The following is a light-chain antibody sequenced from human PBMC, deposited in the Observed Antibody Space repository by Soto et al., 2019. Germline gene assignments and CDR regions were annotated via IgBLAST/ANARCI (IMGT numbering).Light chain of an antibody. J-gene: IGLJ1*01. CDR3: SSYAGSNTYV. CDR2: EVS. V-gene: IGLV2-8*01. CDR1: RSDIGNYKF. Sequence: SVVTQPHCGSGAPGQSGAVSLTRNRSDIGNYKFVSWYQQHPGKAPKLMIYEVSKRPSGVPDRFSGSKSGNTASLTVSGLQAEDEADYYCSSYAGSNTYVFGTGTKVTVL.